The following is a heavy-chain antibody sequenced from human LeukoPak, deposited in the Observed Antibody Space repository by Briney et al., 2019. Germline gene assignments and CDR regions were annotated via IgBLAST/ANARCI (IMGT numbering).Heavy chain of an antibody. V-gene: IGHV1-69*06. CDR3: ARGGILTGHLSLFDY. CDR2: IIPIFGTA. Sequence: GASVKVSCKASGGTFSSYAISWVRQAPGQGLEWMGGIIPIFGTANYAQKFQGRVTITADKSTSTAYMELSSLRSEDTAVYYCARGGILTGHLSLFDYWGQGTLVTVSS. J-gene: IGHJ4*02. D-gene: IGHD3-9*01. CDR1: GGTFSSYA.